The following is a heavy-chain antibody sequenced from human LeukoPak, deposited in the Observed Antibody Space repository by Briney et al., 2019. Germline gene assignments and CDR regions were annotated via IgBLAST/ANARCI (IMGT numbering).Heavy chain of an antibody. V-gene: IGHV4-59*01. CDR2: IYYSGST. CDR1: GGSISSYY. Sequence: SETLSLTCTVSGGSISSYYWSWIRQPPGKGLEWIGYIYYSGSTNYNPSLKSRVTISVDTSKNQFSLKRSSVTAADTAVYYCARDQAGPYSSGWHYFDYWGQGTLVTVSS. CDR3: ARDQAGPYSSGWHYFDY. D-gene: IGHD6-19*01. J-gene: IGHJ4*02.